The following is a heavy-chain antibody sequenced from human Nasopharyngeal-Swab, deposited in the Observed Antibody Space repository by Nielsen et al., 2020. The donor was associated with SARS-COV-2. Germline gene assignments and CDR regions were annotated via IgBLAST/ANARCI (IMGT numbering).Heavy chain of an antibody. V-gene: IGHV1-69*10. J-gene: IGHJ1*01. D-gene: IGHD1-26*01. Sequence: SVKVSCKASGGTFSSYPISWVRQAPGQGLEWMGGIIPILGIANYAQKFQGRVTITADKSTSTDYMELSSLRSEDTAVYYCSRPEAPSIVGATTSRVFQHWGQVTLVTVSS. CDR1: GGTFSSYP. CDR3: SRPEAPSIVGATTSRVFQH. CDR2: IIPILGIA.